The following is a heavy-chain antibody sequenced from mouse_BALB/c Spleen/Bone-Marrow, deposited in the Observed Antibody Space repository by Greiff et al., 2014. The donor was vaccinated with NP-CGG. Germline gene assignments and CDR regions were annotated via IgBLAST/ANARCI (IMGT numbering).Heavy chain of an antibody. Sequence: VQLKQSGPELVKPGASVKIPCKASGYTFTDYNMDWVKQSHGKSLERIGDINPNNGGTIYNQKFKGKATLTVDKSSSTAYMELRSLTSEDTAVYYCARLDARYWYFDVWGAGTTVTVSS. CDR2: INPNNGGT. J-gene: IGHJ1*01. CDR3: ARLDARYWYFDV. CDR1: GYTFTDYN. V-gene: IGHV1-18*01.